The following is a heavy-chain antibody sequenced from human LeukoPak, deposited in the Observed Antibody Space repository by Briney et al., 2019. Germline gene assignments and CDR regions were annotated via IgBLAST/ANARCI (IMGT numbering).Heavy chain of an antibody. CDR2: IYWNDDK. J-gene: IGHJ4*02. Sequence: SGPTLVNPTQTLTLTCTFSGFSLSTSGVGVGRIRQPPGKALEWLALIYWNDDKRYSPSLKSRLTITKDTSQNQVVLTMTNMDPGDPATYFWAHRRGVYLGGGGSFDYWGQGTLVTVSS. D-gene: IGHD3-16*01. CDR1: GFSLSTSGVG. CDR3: AHRRGVYLGGGGSFDY. V-gene: IGHV2-5*01.